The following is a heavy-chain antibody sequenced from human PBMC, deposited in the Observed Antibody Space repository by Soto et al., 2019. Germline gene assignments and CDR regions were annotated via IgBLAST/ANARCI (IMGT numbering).Heavy chain of an antibody. CDR3: ARVIVVVPAAIRRGVSRFDY. J-gene: IGHJ4*02. CDR2: INHSGST. V-gene: IGHV4-34*01. D-gene: IGHD2-2*02. CDR1: GGSFSGYY. Sequence: SETLSLTCAVYGGSFSGYYWSWIRQPPGKGLEWIGEINHSGSTNYNPSLKSRVTISVDTSKNQFSLKLSSVTAADTAVYYCARVIVVVPAAIRRGVSRFDYWGQGTLVTVSS.